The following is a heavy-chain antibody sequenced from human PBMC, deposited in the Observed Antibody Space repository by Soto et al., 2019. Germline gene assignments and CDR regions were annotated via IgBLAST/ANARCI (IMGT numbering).Heavy chain of an antibody. CDR2: ISYDGSNK. CDR3: ARANFGVVTGTIDY. V-gene: IGHV3-30-3*01. D-gene: IGHD3-3*01. Sequence: QVQLVESGGGVVQPGRSLRLSCAASGFTFSSYAMHWVRQAPGKALEWVAVISYDGSNKYYADSVKGRFTISRDNSKNTLYLQMNSLRAEDTAVYYCARANFGVVTGTIDYWGQGTLVTVSS. J-gene: IGHJ4*02. CDR1: GFTFSSYA.